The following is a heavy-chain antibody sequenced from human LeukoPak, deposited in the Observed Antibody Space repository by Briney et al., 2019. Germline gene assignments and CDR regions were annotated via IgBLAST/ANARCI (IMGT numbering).Heavy chain of an antibody. CDR2: INHSGST. V-gene: IGHV4-34*01. CDR1: GGSFSGYY. D-gene: IGHD6-19*01. Sequence: SETLSLTCAVYGGSFSGYYWSWIRQPPGKGLEWIGEINHSGSTNYNPSLKSRVTISVDTSKNQFSLKLSSVTAADTAVYYCASLIAVAGTNWGQGTLVTVSS. J-gene: IGHJ4*02. CDR3: ASLIAVAGTN.